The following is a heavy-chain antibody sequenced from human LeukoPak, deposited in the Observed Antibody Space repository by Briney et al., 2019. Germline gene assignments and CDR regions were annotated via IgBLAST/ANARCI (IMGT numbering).Heavy chain of an antibody. Sequence: GGSLRLSCAASGFTFSNYAMLWVRQAPGKGLEWVSTISGSGRGTYYADSVKGRFTISRDNSQNTLYLQMNSLRAEDTAVFYCARRLSPDNYDPGSLPRGHGMDVWGQGTKVTVSS. CDR2: ISGSGRGT. D-gene: IGHD3-10*01. V-gene: IGHV3-23*01. CDR1: GFTFSNYA. J-gene: IGHJ6*02. CDR3: ARRLSPDNYDPGSLPRGHGMDV.